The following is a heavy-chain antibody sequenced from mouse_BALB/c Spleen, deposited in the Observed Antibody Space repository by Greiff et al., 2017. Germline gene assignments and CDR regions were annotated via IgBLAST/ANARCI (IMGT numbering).Heavy chain of an antibody. CDR1: GFSLTSYG. CDR2: IWSGGST. J-gene: IGHJ3*01. Sequence: QVQLKESGPGLVQPSQSLSITCTVSGFSLTSYGVHWVRQSPGKGLEWLGVIWSGGSTDYNAAFISGLSISKDNSKSQVFFKMNSLQANDTAIYYCARSGTMITPWFAYWGQGTLVTVSA. V-gene: IGHV2-2*02. CDR3: ARSGTMITPWFAY. D-gene: IGHD2-4*01.